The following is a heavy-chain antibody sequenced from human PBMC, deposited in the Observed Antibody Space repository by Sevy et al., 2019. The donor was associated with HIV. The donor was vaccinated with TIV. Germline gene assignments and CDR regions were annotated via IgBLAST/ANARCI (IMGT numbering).Heavy chain of an antibody. CDR2: INDSGIT. J-gene: IGHJ5*02. CDR1: GGSFSGYY. CDR3: ARSPPVVVVPGAPSWFDP. D-gene: IGHD2-2*01. V-gene: IGHV4-34*01. Sequence: SETLSLTCAVHGGSFSGYYWSWIRESPGKGLEWIGEINDSGITNYNPYLKSRVTISVDTSKNEFSLRLSTVTAADTAVYYCARSPPVVVVPGAPSWFDPWGQGTLVTVSS.